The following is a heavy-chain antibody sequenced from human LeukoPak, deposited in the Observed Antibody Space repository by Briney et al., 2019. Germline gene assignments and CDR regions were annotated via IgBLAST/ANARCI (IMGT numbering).Heavy chain of an antibody. CDR3: ARHGPRLGYCSGGSCAIDY. V-gene: IGHV4-59*08. D-gene: IGHD2-15*01. CDR1: GSSIRNYY. CDR2: ISDSGST. Sequence: KPSETLSLTCTVSGSSIRNYYWSWIRQPPGKGLEWIGYISDSGSTNYNPSLKSRVTISVDTSKNQFSLRLSSVTAADTAVYYCARHGPRLGYCSGGSCAIDYWGQGTLVTVSS. J-gene: IGHJ4*02.